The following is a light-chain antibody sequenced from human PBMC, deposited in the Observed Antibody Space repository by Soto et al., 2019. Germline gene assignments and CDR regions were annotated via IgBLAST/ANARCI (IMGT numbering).Light chain of an antibody. Sequence: EIVMTQSPATMSVSPGERASLSCRASQTVSRNLAWYQQKPGQTPRLLIYGTSTRATGVPARFSAIGSGTECTLTISSLQSEDFAVYYSQQYHNWPLTFGGGTKVEI. V-gene: IGKV3-15*01. CDR1: QTVSRN. J-gene: IGKJ4*01. CDR2: GTS. CDR3: QQYHNWPLT.